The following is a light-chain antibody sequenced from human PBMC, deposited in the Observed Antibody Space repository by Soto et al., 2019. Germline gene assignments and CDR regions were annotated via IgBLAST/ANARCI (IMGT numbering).Light chain of an antibody. Sequence: ETVMTQSPATLSVSPGERATLSCKASQSVSRHLAWYQQKPGQAPRLLIYGASTRATGIPARFSGSGSGTEFTLTISSLQSEDFAVYYCQQYTHWPRTFGQGTKVDVK. CDR3: QQYTHWPRT. CDR1: QSVSRH. V-gene: IGKV3-15*01. J-gene: IGKJ1*01. CDR2: GAS.